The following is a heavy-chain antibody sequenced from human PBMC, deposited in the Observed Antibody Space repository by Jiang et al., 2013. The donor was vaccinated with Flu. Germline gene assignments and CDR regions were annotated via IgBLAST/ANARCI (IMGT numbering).Heavy chain of an antibody. V-gene: IGHV5-51*01. CDR2: IYPGDSDT. Sequence: GAEVKKPGESLKISCKGSGYSFTSYWIGWVRQMPGKGLEWMGIIYPGDSDTRYSPSFQGHVTISADKSISTAYLQWSSLKASDTAMYYCASLGYSSRRDYYYYGMDVWGKGTTVTVSS. CDR3: ASLGYSSRRDYYYYGMDV. D-gene: IGHD6-13*01. CDR1: GYSFTSYW. J-gene: IGHJ6*04.